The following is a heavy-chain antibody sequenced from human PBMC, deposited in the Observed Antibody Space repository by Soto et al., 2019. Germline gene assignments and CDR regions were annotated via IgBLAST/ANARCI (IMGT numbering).Heavy chain of an antibody. CDR2: TYYRSKWYN. CDR3: ARAGTGLLWFGELFNFDY. V-gene: IGHV6-1*01. CDR1: GDSVSSNSAA. J-gene: IGHJ4*02. D-gene: IGHD3-10*01. Sequence: SQTLSLTCAISGDSVSSNSAAWNWIRQSPSRGLEWLGRTYYRSKWYNDYAVSVKSRITINPDTSKNQFSLQLNSVTPEDTAVYYCARAGTGLLWFGELFNFDYWGQGTLVTVPS.